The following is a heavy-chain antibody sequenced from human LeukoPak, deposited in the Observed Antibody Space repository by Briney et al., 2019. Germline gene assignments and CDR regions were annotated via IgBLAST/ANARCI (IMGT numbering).Heavy chain of an antibody. CDR1: GFTFSSYA. V-gene: IGHV3-30*01. CDR3: ARDVASGYSSSSSDY. D-gene: IGHD6-6*01. J-gene: IGHJ4*02. Sequence: GGSLRLSCAASGFTFSSYAMHWVRQAPGKGLEWVAVISYDGSNKYYADSVKGRFTISRDNSKNKLYLQMNSLRAEDTAVYYCARDVASGYSSSSSDYWGQGTLVTVSS. CDR2: ISYDGSNK.